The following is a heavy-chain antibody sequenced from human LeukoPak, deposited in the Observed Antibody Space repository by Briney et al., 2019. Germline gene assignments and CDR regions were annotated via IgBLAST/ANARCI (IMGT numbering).Heavy chain of an antibody. Sequence: PGGSLRLSCAASGFTVSSNYMSWVRQAPGKGLEWVSVIYSGGSTYYVDSVKGRFTISRDNSKNTLYLQMNSLRAEDAAVYYCAKCGGDCYHGAFDIWGQGTMVTVSS. J-gene: IGHJ3*02. D-gene: IGHD2-21*02. CDR1: GFTVSSNY. CDR2: IYSGGST. CDR3: AKCGGDCYHGAFDI. V-gene: IGHV3-53*01.